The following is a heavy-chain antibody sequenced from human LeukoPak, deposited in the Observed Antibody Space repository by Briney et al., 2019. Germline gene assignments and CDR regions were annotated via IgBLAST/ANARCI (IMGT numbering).Heavy chain of an antibody. CDR3: ARPAGPQAARGVHWFDP. V-gene: IGHV4-34*01. Sequence: PSETLSLTCVVYGGSFSGYYWSWIRQPPGKGLEGIGEINHSGSTNYNPSLKSRVTISVDTSKNQFSLKLSSVTAADTAVYYCARPAGPQAARGVHWFDPWGQGTLVTVSS. CDR2: INHSGST. J-gene: IGHJ5*02. CDR1: GGSFSGYY. D-gene: IGHD6-6*01.